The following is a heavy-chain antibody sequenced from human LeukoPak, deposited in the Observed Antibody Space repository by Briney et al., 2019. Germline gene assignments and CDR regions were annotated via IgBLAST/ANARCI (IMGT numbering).Heavy chain of an antibody. CDR2: IRYDGNEK. D-gene: IGHD4-17*01. V-gene: IGHV3-7*01. CDR1: GFTFSNHW. Sequence: GGSLRLSCGASGFTFSNHWMSWVRQTPGKGLEWVANIRYDGNEKLFVDSVKGRFTISRDNSKNTLYLQMNSLRAEDTAVYYCAKGDFGLDYWGQGTLVTVSS. J-gene: IGHJ4*02. CDR3: AKGDFGLDY.